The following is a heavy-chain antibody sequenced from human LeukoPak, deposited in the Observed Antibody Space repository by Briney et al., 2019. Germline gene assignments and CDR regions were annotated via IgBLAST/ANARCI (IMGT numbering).Heavy chain of an antibody. Sequence: ASVKVSCKASGYTFTSYGISWVRQAPGQGLEWMGWISAYNGNTNHAQKLQGRVTMTTDTSTSTAYMELRSLRSDDTAVYYCARYDSAHDAFDIWGQGTMVTVSS. J-gene: IGHJ3*02. V-gene: IGHV1-18*01. CDR1: GYTFTSYG. CDR3: ARYDSAHDAFDI. CDR2: ISAYNGNT. D-gene: IGHD3-9*01.